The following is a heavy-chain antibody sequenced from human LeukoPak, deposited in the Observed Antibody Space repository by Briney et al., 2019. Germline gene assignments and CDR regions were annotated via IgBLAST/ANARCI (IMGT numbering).Heavy chain of an antibody. Sequence: PSETLSLTCTVSGYSISSGYYWGWIRQPPGKGLEWIGRIYTSGSTNYNPSLKSRVTMSVDTSKNQFSLKLSSVTAADTAVYYCARDWNEYYFDYWGQGTLVTVSS. D-gene: IGHD1-1*01. CDR1: GYSISSGYY. V-gene: IGHV4-38-2*02. J-gene: IGHJ4*02. CDR2: IYTSGST. CDR3: ARDWNEYYFDY.